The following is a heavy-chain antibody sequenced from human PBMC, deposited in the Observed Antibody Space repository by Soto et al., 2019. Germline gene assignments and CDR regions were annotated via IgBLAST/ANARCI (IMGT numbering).Heavy chain of an antibody. Sequence: QVQLVQSGAEVKKPGASVKVSCKASGYTFTSYAMHWVRQAPGQGLEWMGWINAGNGNTRYSQKFQDRVTLSRDTSATTAYMELSSLTSEDTAIYYCGTAAADYWGQGTLVTVSA. J-gene: IGHJ4*02. V-gene: IGHV1-3*01. D-gene: IGHD6-13*01. CDR1: GYTFTSYA. CDR3: GTAAADY. CDR2: INAGNGNT.